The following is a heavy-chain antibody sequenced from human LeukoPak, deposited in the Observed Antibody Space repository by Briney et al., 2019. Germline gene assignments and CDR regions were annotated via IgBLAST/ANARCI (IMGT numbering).Heavy chain of an antibody. Sequence: GESLKISCKGSGYSFTTYWIGWVRQLPGKGLESMGIIYPGDSDNRYNPSFQGHVTISADKTMNTPYLQWSSLKASDTAMYYWAKADYYYNYMDVWGKGTTVTVSS. J-gene: IGHJ6*03. CDR1: GYSFTTYW. CDR2: IYPGDSDN. V-gene: IGHV5-51*01. CDR3: AKADYYYNYMDV.